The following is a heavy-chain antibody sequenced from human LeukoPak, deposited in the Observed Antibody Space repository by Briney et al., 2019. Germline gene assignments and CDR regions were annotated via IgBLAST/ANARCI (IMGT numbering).Heavy chain of an antibody. CDR2: ISGSGGST. D-gene: IGHD6-19*01. CDR1: GFTFSSYA. V-gene: IGHV3-23*01. Sequence: GGSLRLSCAASGFTFSSYAMSWVRQAPGKGLEWVSAISGSGGSTYYADSVKGRFTISRDNSKNTLYPQMNSLRAEDTAVYYCAKEDRPAEWLVGDEDYYFDYWGQGTLVTVSS. CDR3: AKEDRPAEWLVGDEDYYFDY. J-gene: IGHJ4*02.